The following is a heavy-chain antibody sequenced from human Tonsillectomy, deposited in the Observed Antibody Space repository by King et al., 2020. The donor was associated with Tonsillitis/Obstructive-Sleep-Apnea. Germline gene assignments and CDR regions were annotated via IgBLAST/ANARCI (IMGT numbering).Heavy chain of an antibody. J-gene: IGHJ3*02. CDR2: INPNSGGT. Sequence: VQLVESGAEVKKPGASVKVSCKASGYTFTGYYMHWVRQAPGQGLEWMGWINPNSGGTNYAQKFQGRVTMTRDTSISTAYMKLSRLRSDDTAMYYCARDRNKYSIGWDDAFDIWGQGTMVTVSS. D-gene: IGHD6-19*01. CDR3: ARDRNKYSIGWDDAFDI. V-gene: IGHV1-2*02. CDR1: GYTFTGYY.